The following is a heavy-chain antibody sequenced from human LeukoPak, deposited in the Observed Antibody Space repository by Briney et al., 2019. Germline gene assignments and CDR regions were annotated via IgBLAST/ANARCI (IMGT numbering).Heavy chain of an antibody. Sequence: PSETLSLTCSVSGGSISSSSSYWGWLRQPPGTGLEWIGSIYYSGSTYYNPSLKSRVTISVDTSKNQFSLKLSSVTAADTAVYYCAMSSGWYRGNAFDIWGQGTMVTVSS. D-gene: IGHD6-19*01. CDR1: GGSISSSSSY. CDR3: AMSSGWYRGNAFDI. V-gene: IGHV4-39*07. CDR2: IYYSGST. J-gene: IGHJ3*02.